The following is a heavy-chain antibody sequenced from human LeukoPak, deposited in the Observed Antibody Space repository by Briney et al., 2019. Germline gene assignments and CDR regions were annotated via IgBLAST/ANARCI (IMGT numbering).Heavy chain of an antibody. CDR3: ARDPPAGVAVAGPIGAVDY. V-gene: IGHV1-69*13. CDR2: IIPIFGTA. J-gene: IGHJ4*02. D-gene: IGHD6-19*01. CDR1: GGTFSSYA. Sequence: GASVKVSCKASGGTFSSYAISWVRQAPGQGLEWMGGIIPIFGTANYAQKFQGRVTITADESTSTAYMELSSLRSEDTAVYYCARDPPAGVAVAGPIGAVDYWGQGTRVTVSS.